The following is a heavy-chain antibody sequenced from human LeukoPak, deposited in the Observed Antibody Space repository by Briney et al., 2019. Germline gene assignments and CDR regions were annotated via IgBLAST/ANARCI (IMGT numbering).Heavy chain of an antibody. D-gene: IGHD5-18*01. CDR3: ARARYSYGSYYYYDMDV. CDR2: IYTSGST. J-gene: IGHJ6*02. Sequence: SETLSLTCTVSGGSLSSYYWSWLRQPAGKGLEWIGRIYTSGSTNYNPSLTSRVTMSVDTSKNQFSLKLSSVTAADTAVYYCARARYSYGSYYYYDMDVWGQGTTVTVSS. CDR1: GGSLSSYY. V-gene: IGHV4-4*07.